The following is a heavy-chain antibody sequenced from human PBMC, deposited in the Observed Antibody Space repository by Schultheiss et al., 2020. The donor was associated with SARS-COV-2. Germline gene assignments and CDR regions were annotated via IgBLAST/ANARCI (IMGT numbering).Heavy chain of an antibody. D-gene: IGHD5/OR15-5a*01. CDR2: ISSSSSYI. V-gene: IGHV3-21*01. Sequence: GGSLRLSCAASGFTFSSYSMNWVRQAPGKGLEWVSSISSSSSYIYYADSVKGRFTISRDNAKNSLYLQMNSLRAEDTAVYYCAKGSTATYSYYYMDLWGRGTTVTVSS. J-gene: IGHJ6*03. CDR1: GFTFSSYS. CDR3: AKGSTATYSYYYMDL.